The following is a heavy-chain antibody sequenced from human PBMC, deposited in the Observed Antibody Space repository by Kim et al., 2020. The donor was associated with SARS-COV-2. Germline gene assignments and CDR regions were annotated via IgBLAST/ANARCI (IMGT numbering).Heavy chain of an antibody. Sequence: GGSLRLSCAASGFTFSSYAMHWVRQAPGKGLEWVAVISYDGSNKYYADSVKGRFTISRDNSKNTLYLQMNSLRAEDTAVYYCARVQIGSFWSGPYVDTAMVKDYWGQGTLVTVSS. CDR2: ISYDGSNK. D-gene: IGHD5-18*01. CDR3: ARVQIGSFWSGPYVDTAMVKDY. CDR1: GFTFSSYA. V-gene: IGHV3-30-3*01. J-gene: IGHJ4*02.